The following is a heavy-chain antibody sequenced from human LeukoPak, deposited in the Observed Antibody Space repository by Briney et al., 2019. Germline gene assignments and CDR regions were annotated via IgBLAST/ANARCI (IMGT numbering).Heavy chain of an antibody. V-gene: IGHV3-53*01. J-gene: IGHJ4*02. CDR1: GFTVSSNY. CDR3: ARESGSYGLDY. Sequence: GGSLRLSCAASGFTVSSNYMSWVRQAPGKGLEWVSVIYSAGSTYYADSVKGRFTISRDKSKNTLYLQMNSLRAEDTAVYYCARESGSYGLDYWGQGTLVTVSS. CDR2: IYSAGST. D-gene: IGHD1-26*01.